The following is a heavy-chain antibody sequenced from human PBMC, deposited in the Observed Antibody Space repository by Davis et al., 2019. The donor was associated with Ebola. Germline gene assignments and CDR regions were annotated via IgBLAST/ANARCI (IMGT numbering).Heavy chain of an antibody. Sequence: GESLKISCAASGFTFSNSWMHWVRQAPGKGLVWVSRLNADGTTTNYADSVKGRLTISRDNSKNTVYLQMSSLRAEDTAVYYCGLLLSMIYWGQGTLVTVSS. CDR2: LNADGTTT. J-gene: IGHJ4*02. V-gene: IGHV3-74*01. D-gene: IGHD2-15*01. CDR1: GFTFSNSW. CDR3: GLLLSMIY.